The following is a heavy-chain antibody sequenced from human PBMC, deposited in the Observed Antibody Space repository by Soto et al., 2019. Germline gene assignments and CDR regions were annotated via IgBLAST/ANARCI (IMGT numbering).Heavy chain of an antibody. CDR1: GFTFSSYG. D-gene: IGHD3-16*01. V-gene: IGHV3-30*18. CDR3: AKGGGEFDP. CDR2: ISYDGSNK. J-gene: IGHJ5*02. Sequence: VGSLRLSCAASGFTFSSYGMHWVRQAPGKGLEWVAVISYDGSNKYYADSVKGRFTISRDNPKNTLYLQMNSLRAEDTAVYYCAKGGGEFDPWGQGTLVTVSS.